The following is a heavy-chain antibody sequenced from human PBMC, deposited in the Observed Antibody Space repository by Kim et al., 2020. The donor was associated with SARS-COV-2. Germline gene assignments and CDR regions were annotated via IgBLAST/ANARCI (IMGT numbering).Heavy chain of an antibody. Sequence: GGSLRLSCAASGFTYSTYAMSWVRQAPGKGLEWVSVISGSGDSTFYADSVKGRFTISRDNSKNTLYLQMNSLRVDDTAVYYCAKSWVKESRGARSDYWGQGTLVTVSS. CDR2: ISGSGDST. D-gene: IGHD2-21*01. J-gene: IGHJ4*02. CDR1: GFTYSTYA. CDR3: AKSWVKESRGARSDY. V-gene: IGHV3-23*01.